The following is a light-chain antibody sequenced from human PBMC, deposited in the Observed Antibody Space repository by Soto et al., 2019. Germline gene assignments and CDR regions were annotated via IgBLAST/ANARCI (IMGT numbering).Light chain of an antibody. V-gene: IGLV2-8*01. CDR1: SSDVGGYNY. CDR2: EVT. J-gene: IGLJ2*01. Sequence: QSALTQPPSASGSLGQSVTISCTGTSSDVGGYNYVSWHQQHPGKAPKVMIYEVTKRPPGVPDRFSGSNSGNTASLTVSGLQAEDDADYYCSSFGGGGNPVLLGGGTKLTVL. CDR3: SSFGGGGNPVL.